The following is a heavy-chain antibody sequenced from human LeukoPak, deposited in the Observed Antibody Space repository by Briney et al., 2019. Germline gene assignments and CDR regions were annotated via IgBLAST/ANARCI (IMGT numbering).Heavy chain of an antibody. CDR1: GFTFSSYS. J-gene: IGHJ4*02. Sequence: GGSLRLSCAASGFTFSSYSMNWVRQAPGKGLEWVSSISSGSSYIYYADSVKGRFTISRDNAKNSLYLQMNSLRAEDTAVYYCARVTMVRGVMTVHFDYWGQGTLVTVSS. CDR2: ISSGSSYI. V-gene: IGHV3-21*01. CDR3: ARVTMVRGVMTVHFDY. D-gene: IGHD3-10*01.